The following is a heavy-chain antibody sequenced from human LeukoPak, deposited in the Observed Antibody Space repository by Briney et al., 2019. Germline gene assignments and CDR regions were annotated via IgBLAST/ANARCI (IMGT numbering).Heavy chain of an antibody. D-gene: IGHD3/OR15-3a*01. CDR3: AREAADWLAFLDY. CDR2: ISYDGSNK. Sequence: GGSLRLSCAASGFTFSSYAMHWVRQAPGKGLEWVAVISYDGSNKYYADSVKGRFTISRDNSKNTLCLQMNSLRAEDTAVYYCAREAADWLAFLDYWGQGTLVTVSS. CDR1: GFTFSSYA. V-gene: IGHV3-30*04. J-gene: IGHJ4*02.